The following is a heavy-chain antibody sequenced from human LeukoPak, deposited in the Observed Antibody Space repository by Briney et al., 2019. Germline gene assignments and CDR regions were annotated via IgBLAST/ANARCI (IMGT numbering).Heavy chain of an antibody. CDR2: ISAYNGNT. CDR3: ARDKGKYRSSSCDY. CDR1: GYTFTGYY. Sequence: ASVKVSCKASGYTFTGYYMHWVRQAPGQGLEWMGWISAYNGNTNYAQKLQGRVTMTTDTSTSTAYMELRSLRSDDTAVYYCARDKGKYRSSSCDYWGQGTLVTVSS. V-gene: IGHV1-18*04. J-gene: IGHJ4*02. D-gene: IGHD6-13*01.